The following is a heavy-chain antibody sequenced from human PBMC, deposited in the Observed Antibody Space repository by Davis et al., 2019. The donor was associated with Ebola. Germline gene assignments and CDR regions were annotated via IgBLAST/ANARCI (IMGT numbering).Heavy chain of an antibody. CDR3: ARRVGSRSGFDY. CDR2: INHSGST. D-gene: IGHD1-26*01. J-gene: IGHJ4*02. Sequence: ESLKISCAASGFTFSSYSMKWVRQPPGKGLEWIGEINHSGSTNYNPSLKSRVTISVDTSKNQFSLKLSSVTAADTAVYYCARRVGSRSGFDYWGQGTLVTVSS. CDR1: GFTFSSYS. V-gene: IGHV4-34*01.